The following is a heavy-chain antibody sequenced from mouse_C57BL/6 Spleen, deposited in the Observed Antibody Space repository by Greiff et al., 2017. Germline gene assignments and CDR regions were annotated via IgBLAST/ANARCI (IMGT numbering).Heavy chain of an antibody. Sequence: QVQLQQPGAELVKPGVSVMLSGKASGHTFTSYWMHWVMQRLGRGFARIGRIDLNIGGTNYNEKFNSEATQAVYKPSSTAYMQLSSLTSEDSAVYFCTRGDGYFWYFDVWGTGTTVTVAS. CDR1: GHTFTSYW. CDR3: TRGDGYFWYFDV. J-gene: IGHJ1*03. CDR2: IDLNIGGT. D-gene: IGHD2-3*01. V-gene: IGHV1-72*01.